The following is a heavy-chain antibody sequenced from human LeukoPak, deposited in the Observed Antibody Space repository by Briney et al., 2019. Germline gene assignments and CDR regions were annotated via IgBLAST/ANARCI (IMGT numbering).Heavy chain of an antibody. Sequence: AGGSLRLSCAASGFTFSNYSMNWVRQAPGKGLEWVSYISSSSSTIYYADSVKGRFTISRDNAKNSLYLQMNSLRAEDTAVYYCARGGSNGSMIYWGQGTLVTVSS. D-gene: IGHD2-8*01. J-gene: IGHJ4*02. CDR1: GFTFSNYS. V-gene: IGHV3-48*01. CDR2: ISSSSSTI. CDR3: ARGGSNGSMIY.